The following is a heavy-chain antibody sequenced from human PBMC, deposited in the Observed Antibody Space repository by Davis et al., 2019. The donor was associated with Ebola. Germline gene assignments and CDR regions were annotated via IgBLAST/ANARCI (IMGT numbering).Heavy chain of an antibody. D-gene: IGHD6-13*01. J-gene: IGHJ3*02. CDR1: GPVLRNCV. Sequence: GGSLTPSCPLFGPVLRNCVMSCLRQAPGKGLASVPTIGTSADTYYADSVQGRFTISRDNSKNTLYLQMNGLRVEDTAIYYCAKETSNSWFDIWGQGTNVTVSA. CDR2: IGTSADT. V-gene: IGHV3-23*01. CDR3: AKETSNSWFDI.